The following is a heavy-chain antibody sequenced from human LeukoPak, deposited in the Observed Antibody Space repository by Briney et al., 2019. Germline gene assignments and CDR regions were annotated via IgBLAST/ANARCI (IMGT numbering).Heavy chain of an antibody. Sequence: GRSLRLSCAASGFTLNNYAMSWVRQAPGKGLEWVSATSSSDAGTYHADSVRGRFTISRDNSKNTLYLQMNSLRAEDAAVYYCARAPVTSCSGVLCYPFDYWGQGTLVTVSS. CDR3: ARAPVTSCSGVLCYPFDY. CDR1: GFTLNNYA. V-gene: IGHV3-23*01. D-gene: IGHD2-15*01. J-gene: IGHJ4*02. CDR2: TSSSDAGT.